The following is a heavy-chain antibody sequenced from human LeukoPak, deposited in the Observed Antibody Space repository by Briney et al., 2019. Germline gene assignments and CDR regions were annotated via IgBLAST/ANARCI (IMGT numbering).Heavy chain of an antibody. Sequence: PSETLSLTCTVSGGSITSYYWGWIRQPPGKGLEWIGSIYYSGSTYYNPSLKSRVTISVDTSKNQFSLKLSSVTAADTAVYYCARDLLVGAFDIWGQGTMVTVSS. CDR1: GGSITSYY. D-gene: IGHD3-10*01. CDR3: ARDLLVGAFDI. V-gene: IGHV4-39*07. CDR2: IYYSGST. J-gene: IGHJ3*02.